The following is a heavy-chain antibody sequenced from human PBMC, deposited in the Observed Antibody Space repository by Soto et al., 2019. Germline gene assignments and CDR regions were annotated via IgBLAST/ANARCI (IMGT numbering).Heavy chain of an antibody. Sequence: ASLKVASRTSGYTHTDDYMQGVRHATSPEREWMRWINTYNGNTNHAQKLQGRVTMTTDTSTSTAYMELTSLRSDDTDVYYCARGVGSGNYYNQYKWFDPWGQGTLVTVSS. CDR2: INTYNGNT. D-gene: IGHD3-10*01. CDR3: ARGVGSGNYYNQYKWFDP. J-gene: IGHJ5*02. V-gene: IGHV1-18*04. CDR1: GYTHTDDY.